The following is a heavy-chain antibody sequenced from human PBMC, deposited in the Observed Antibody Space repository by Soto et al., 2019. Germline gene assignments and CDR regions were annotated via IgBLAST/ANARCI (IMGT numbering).Heavy chain of an antibody. V-gene: IGHV1-18*04. CDR2: ISAQNSKT. D-gene: IGHD2-2*01. Sequence: QVQLVQSGAEVKKPGASVKVSCKASGYTFTSYGIAWVRLAPGQGLEWMGWISAQNSKTTYARKFQGRATLNTEPSTNTACVEVRSLRADDTANYDCARRGYWHSCGDLGDWGQGTRVTVAS. CDR1: GYTFTSYG. J-gene: IGHJ4*02. CDR3: ARRGYWHSCGDLGD.